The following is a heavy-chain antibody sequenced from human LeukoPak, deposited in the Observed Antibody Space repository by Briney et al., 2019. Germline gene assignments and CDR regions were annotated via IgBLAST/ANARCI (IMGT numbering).Heavy chain of an antibody. Sequence: GGSLRLSCAVSGFTFSDYAMSWVRQAPGKGLVWVSRINSDGSSTSYADSVKGRFTISRDNAKNTLYLQMSSLRAEDTAVYYCARDRVGAFDIWGQGTMVTVSS. V-gene: IGHV3-74*01. CDR1: GFTFSDYA. CDR3: ARDRVGAFDI. J-gene: IGHJ3*02. CDR2: INSDGSST. D-gene: IGHD1-26*01.